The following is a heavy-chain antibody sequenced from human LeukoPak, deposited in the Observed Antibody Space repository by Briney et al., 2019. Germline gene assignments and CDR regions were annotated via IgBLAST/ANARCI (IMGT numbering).Heavy chain of an antibody. Sequence: SETLPLTCTVSGGSISSYYWSWIRQPPGKGLEWIGYIYYSGSTNYNPSLKSRVTISVDTSKNQFSLKLSSVTAADTAVYYCARAPVGYGYYFDYWGQGTLVTVPS. CDR3: ARAPVGYGYYFDY. V-gene: IGHV4-59*01. CDR2: IYYSGST. CDR1: GGSISSYY. D-gene: IGHD5-18*01. J-gene: IGHJ4*02.